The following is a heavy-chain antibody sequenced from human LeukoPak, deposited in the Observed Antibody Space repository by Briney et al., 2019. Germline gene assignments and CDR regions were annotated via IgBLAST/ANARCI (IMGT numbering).Heavy chain of an antibody. Sequence: GGSLRLSCAASGFTFSSYATSWVRQAPGRGLEWVSAISGSGGSTYYADSVKGRFTISRDNSKNTLYLQMNSLRAEDTAVYYCAKRTYGSGYTDYWGQGTLVTVSS. CDR3: AKRTYGSGYTDY. J-gene: IGHJ4*02. CDR1: GFTFSSYA. CDR2: ISGSGGST. D-gene: IGHD3-10*01. V-gene: IGHV3-23*01.